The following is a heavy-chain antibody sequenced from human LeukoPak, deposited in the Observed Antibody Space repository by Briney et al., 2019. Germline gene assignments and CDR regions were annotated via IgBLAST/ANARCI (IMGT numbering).Heavy chain of an antibody. D-gene: IGHD2-21*02. J-gene: IGHJ4*02. Sequence: SETPSLTCTVSGGSISSYYWNWIRQSPGKGLEWIGSIHHSGSTYYNPSLKSRVTVSVHTSKNQFSLRLSSVTAADTAVYYCVTCRAYIRGGFDFWGQGALVTVSS. CDR2: IHHSGST. CDR3: VTCRAYIRGGFDF. V-gene: IGHV4-59*04. CDR1: GGSISSYY.